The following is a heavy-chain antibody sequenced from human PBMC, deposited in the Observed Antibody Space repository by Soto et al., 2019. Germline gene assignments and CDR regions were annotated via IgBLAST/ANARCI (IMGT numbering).Heavy chain of an antibody. V-gene: IGHV1-3*01. CDR1: GYTFTNYA. Sequence: QVQLVQSGTEVKKPGASVKLSCKASGYTFTNYAIHWVRQAPGQRLEWMVWINAGNGHTKYSQKFQGRVTVTRDPSATTADMELSSLTSEDTAVYYCARGRWTQTTADYYLDFWGQGTLVTVSS. CDR2: INAGNGHT. CDR3: ARGRWTQTTADYYLDF. J-gene: IGHJ4*02. D-gene: IGHD1-1*01.